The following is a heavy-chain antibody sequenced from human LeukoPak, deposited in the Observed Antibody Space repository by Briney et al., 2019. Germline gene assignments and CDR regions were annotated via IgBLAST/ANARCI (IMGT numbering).Heavy chain of an antibody. V-gene: IGHV3-23*01. D-gene: IGHD2/OR15-2a*01. J-gene: IGHJ6*03. CDR1: GWTFSNYD. CDR3: SKSQQKVTTYFDIHMNV. Sequence: PGGSLRLSCAASGWTFSNYDMTWVRQAPGKGLEGAGGIWDSVFKSYYPDSVKARFTIPRDSSNNKLSLQINALRAEDWAEYYFSKSQQKVTTYFDIHMNVWGKGTTATASS. CDR2: IWDSVFKS.